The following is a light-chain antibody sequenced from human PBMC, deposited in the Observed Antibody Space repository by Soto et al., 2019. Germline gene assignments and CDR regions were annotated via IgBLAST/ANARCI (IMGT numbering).Light chain of an antibody. CDR1: QSVSSD. Sequence: EIVLTQSPATLSLSPGERATLSCRASQSVSSDLTWSQQKPGQAPRLLIYDASNRASGIPARFSGSGSGTDFTLTISSLEPEDFAVYYCQQRTNWRLSFGGGTKVEIK. CDR2: DAS. V-gene: IGKV3-11*01. CDR3: QQRTNWRLS. J-gene: IGKJ4*01.